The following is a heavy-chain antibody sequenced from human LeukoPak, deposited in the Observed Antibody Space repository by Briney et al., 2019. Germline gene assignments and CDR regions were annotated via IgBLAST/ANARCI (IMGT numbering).Heavy chain of an antibody. CDR1: GASIRSGRNY. D-gene: IGHD5-18*01. Sequence: SETLSLTCNVSGASIRSGRNYWGWIRQSPGKGLEWIGSIYYSGSSSYNPSLQSRVSISVDTSKNHISLKVFSLTAADTALYYCARHVSGSAMMHYFNYWGQGNLVTVSS. V-gene: IGHV4-39*01. CDR3: ARHVSGSAMMHYFNY. J-gene: IGHJ4*02. CDR2: IYYSGSS.